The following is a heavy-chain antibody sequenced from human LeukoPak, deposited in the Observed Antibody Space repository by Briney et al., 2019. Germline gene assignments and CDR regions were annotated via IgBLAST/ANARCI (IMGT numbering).Heavy chain of an antibody. CDR3: ARASLRTIFEVVLSYGMDV. Sequence: SETLSLTCTVSGGSISSYYWSWIRQPPGKGLEWIGYIYYSGSTNYNPSLKSRVTISVDTSKNQFSLKLSSVTAADTAVYYCARASLRTIFEVVLSYGMDVWGQGTTVTVSS. J-gene: IGHJ6*02. CDR2: IYYSGST. V-gene: IGHV4-59*01. CDR1: GGSISSYY. D-gene: IGHD3-3*01.